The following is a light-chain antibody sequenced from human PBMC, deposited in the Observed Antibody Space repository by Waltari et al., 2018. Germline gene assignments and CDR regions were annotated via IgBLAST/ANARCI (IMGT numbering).Light chain of an antibody. J-gene: IGKJ2*01. Sequence: VLTQSPGTLSLSPGARATFSCRASQSLTKKYLAWYQQKPGQAPRLLIYGASSRAAGVPDRFSGSGSGTDFTLTISRLEPEDFAVYYCQQYGSSIMYTFGQGTKLEIK. CDR1: QSLTKKY. V-gene: IGKV3-20*01. CDR3: QQYGSSIMYT. CDR2: GAS.